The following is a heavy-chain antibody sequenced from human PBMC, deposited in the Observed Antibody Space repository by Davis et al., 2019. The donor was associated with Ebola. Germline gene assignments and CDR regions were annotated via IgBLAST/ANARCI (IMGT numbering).Heavy chain of an antibody. D-gene: IGHD1-1*01. J-gene: IGHJ4*02. V-gene: IGHV3-23*01. CDR3: ARGSENWNYVDY. CDR2: IGGSGDST. CDR1: GFTFSNYA. Sequence: GGSLRLSCAASGFTFSNYAMSWVRQAPGKGLEWVSNIGGSGDSTYYADSVKGRFTISRDIAKNSLYLQMNSLRDEDTAVYYCARGSENWNYVDYWGQGTLVTVSS.